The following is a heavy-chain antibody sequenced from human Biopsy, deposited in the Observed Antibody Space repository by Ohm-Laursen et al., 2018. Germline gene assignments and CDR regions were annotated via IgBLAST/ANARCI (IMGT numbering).Heavy chain of an antibody. Sequence: TQTLTLTCTLSGFSVNTRGMSVTWIRQAPGKALEWLARIDWDDAKFYSESLKTRLAISKDTSENRVVLTLSDVDPVDTATYYCARIPILIVPAALVYRHRRHLQGLDVWGQGTTVIVSS. D-gene: IGHD2-2*01. CDR1: GFSVNTRGMS. CDR2: IDWDDAK. J-gene: IGHJ6*02. V-gene: IGHV2-70*16. CDR3: ARIPILIVPAALVYRHRRHLQGLDV.